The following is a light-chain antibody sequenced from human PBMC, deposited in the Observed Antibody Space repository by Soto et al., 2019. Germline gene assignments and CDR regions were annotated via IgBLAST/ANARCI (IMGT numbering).Light chain of an antibody. CDR1: SSDVGGYNY. V-gene: IGLV2-14*01. CDR2: EVS. Sequence: QSALTQPASVSGSPGRSITISCTGTSSDVGGYNYVSWYQQHPGKSPKLIIYEVSNRPSGVSNRFSGSKSGNTASLTISGLQAEDEADYSCSSYTSSSTNYVFGTGTKLTVL. J-gene: IGLJ1*01. CDR3: SSYTSSSTNYV.